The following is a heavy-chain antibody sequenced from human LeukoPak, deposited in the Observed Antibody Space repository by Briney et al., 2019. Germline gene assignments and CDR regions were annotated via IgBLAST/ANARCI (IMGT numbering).Heavy chain of an antibody. D-gene: IGHD5-24*01. CDR1: GFTFNNAW. J-gene: IGHJ4*02. CDR2: IKSKTDGGTT. Sequence: GGSLRLSCAASGFTFNNAWMSWVRQAPGKGLEWVGRIKSKTDGGTTDYAGPVKGRFTISRDDSKNTLYLQMNSLKTEDTAVYYCTATTSSIMRWLQHPRWGQGTLVTVSA. V-gene: IGHV3-15*01. CDR3: TATTSSIMRWLQHPR.